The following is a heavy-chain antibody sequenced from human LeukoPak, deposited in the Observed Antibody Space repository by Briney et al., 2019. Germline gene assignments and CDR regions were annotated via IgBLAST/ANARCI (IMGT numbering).Heavy chain of an antibody. CDR1: GYTFTSYA. CDR3: ARGLTWIGRAFDY. J-gene: IGHJ4*02. Sequence: GASVKVSCKASGYTFTSYAMNWVRQAPGQGLEWMGWMNTNTGNPTYGQGFTGRIVFSSDTSISTAYLQISMLKAEDTAVYYCARGLTWIGRAFDYWGQGTLVTVSS. D-gene: IGHD5-12*01. V-gene: IGHV7-4-1*02. CDR2: MNTNTGNP.